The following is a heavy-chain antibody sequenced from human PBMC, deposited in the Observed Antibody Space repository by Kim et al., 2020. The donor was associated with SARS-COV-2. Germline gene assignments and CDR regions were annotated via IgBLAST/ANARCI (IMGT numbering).Heavy chain of an antibody. CDR3: ATANKNLTGDSINDAFNI. V-gene: IGHV4-59*03. CDR2: IYYRGNT. J-gene: IGHJ3*02. Sequence: SETLSLTCSVSGGSISPYYWTWIRQSPGKGLEWIGYIYYRGNTNYNPSLESRVTISVDTSKNQFSLKLTSVTAADTAVYYCATANKNLTGDSINDAFNIWCQGTLVTVSS. CDR1: GGSISPYY. D-gene: IGHD3-9*01.